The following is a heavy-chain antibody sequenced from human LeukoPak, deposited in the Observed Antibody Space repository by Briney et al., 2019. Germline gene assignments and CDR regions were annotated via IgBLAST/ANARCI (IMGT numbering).Heavy chain of an antibody. D-gene: IGHD6-19*01. CDR1: GGSISSYY. CDR3: ARAAVAGTWGCYYYGMDV. J-gene: IGHJ6*02. CDR2: IYYSGST. Sequence: SETLSLTCTVSGGSISSYYWSWIRQPPGKGLEWIGYIYYSGSTNYNPSLKGRVTISVDTSKNQFSLKLSSVTAADTAVYYCARAAVAGTWGCYYYGMDVWGQGTTVTVSS. V-gene: IGHV4-59*01.